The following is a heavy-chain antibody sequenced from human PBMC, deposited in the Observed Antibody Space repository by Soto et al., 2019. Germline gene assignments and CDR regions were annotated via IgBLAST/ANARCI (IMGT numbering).Heavy chain of an antibody. J-gene: IGHJ4*02. CDR1: GFIFSTYG. CDR2: ISYDGTER. D-gene: IGHD3-22*01. CDR3: AKDEGGYYESIGYSDY. Sequence: GGSLRLSCTGSGFIFSTYGMQWVRQAPGKGLEWVALISYDGTERHYGDAVKGRFTVSRDNSKSTLFLQMDGLRPEDSALYYCAKDEGGYYESIGYSDYWGQGTLVTVSS. V-gene: IGHV3-30*18.